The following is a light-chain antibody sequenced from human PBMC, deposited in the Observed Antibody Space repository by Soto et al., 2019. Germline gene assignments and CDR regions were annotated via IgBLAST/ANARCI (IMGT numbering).Light chain of an antibody. Sequence: EIVMTQSPATLSVSTGERANLSCRASQSVSSNLAWYQQKPGQDPRRLIYGASTRASGIPARFSGSGSGTEFTLSISSLQSEDFAVYYCQQYNNWPVTLGQGTKLEIK. V-gene: IGKV3-15*01. CDR1: QSVSSN. CDR2: GAS. J-gene: IGKJ2*01. CDR3: QQYNNWPVT.